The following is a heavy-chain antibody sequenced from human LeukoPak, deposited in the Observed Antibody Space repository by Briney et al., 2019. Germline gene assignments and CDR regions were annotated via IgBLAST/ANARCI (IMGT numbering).Heavy chain of an antibody. J-gene: IGHJ5*02. D-gene: IGHD4-17*01. CDR2: IYYSGST. Sequence: PSQTLSLTCTVSGGSISSGGYYWSWIRQHPGKGLEWIGYIYYSGSTYYNPSLKSRVIISVDTSKNQFSLKLSSVTAADTAVYYCARRTTSWFDPWGQGTLVTVSS. CDR1: GGSISSGGYY. CDR3: ARRTTSWFDP. V-gene: IGHV4-31*03.